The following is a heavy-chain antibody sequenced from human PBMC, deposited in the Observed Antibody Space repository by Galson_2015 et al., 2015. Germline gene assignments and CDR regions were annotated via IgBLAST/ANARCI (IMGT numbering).Heavy chain of an antibody. CDR1: GGSISSYY. CDR3: ARDRGYGDYVWWYFDL. J-gene: IGHJ2*01. V-gene: IGHV4-59*01. D-gene: IGHD4-17*01. Sequence: ETLSLTCTVSGGSISSYYWSWIRQPPGKGLEWIGYIYYSGSTNYNPSLKSRVTISVDTSKNQFSLKLSSVTAADTAVYYCARDRGYGDYVWWYFDLWGRGTLVTVSS. CDR2: IYYSGST.